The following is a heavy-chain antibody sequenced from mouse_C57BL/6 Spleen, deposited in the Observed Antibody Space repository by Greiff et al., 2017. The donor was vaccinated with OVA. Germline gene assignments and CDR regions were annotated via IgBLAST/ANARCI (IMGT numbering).Heavy chain of an antibody. CDR3: AREGTGVFDY. V-gene: IGHV1-4*01. CDR1: GYTFTSYT. D-gene: IGHD3-1*01. CDR2: INPSSGYT. Sequence: QVHVKQSGAELARPGASVKMSCKASGYTFTSYTMHWVKQRPGQGLEWIGYINPSSGYTKYNQKFKDKATLTADKSSSTAYMQLSSLTSEDSAVYYCAREGTGVFDYWGQGTTLTVSS. J-gene: IGHJ2*01.